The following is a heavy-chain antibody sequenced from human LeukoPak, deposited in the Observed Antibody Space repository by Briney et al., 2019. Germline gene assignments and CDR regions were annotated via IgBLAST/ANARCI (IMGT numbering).Heavy chain of an antibody. V-gene: IGHV3-23*01. CDR3: AKDVCSGSYPYFDY. D-gene: IGHD1-26*01. CDR1: GFTFSSYA. J-gene: IGHJ4*02. CDR2: ISGSGGST. Sequence: GRSLRLSCAASGFTFSSYAMSWVRQAPGKGLEWVSAISGSGGSTYYADSVKGRFTISRDNSKNTLYLQMNSLGAEDTAVYYCAKDVCSGSYPYFDYWGQGTLVPVP.